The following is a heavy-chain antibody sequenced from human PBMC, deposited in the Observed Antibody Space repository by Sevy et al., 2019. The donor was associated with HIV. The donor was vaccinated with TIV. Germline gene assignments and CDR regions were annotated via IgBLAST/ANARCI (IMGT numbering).Heavy chain of an antibody. V-gene: IGHV3-23*01. CDR1: GFTFSSYA. CDR3: AKDLTNYDILTGPSSWVDAFDI. J-gene: IGHJ3*02. Sequence: GGSLRLSCAASGFTFSSYAMSWVRQAPGKGLEWVSAISGSGGSTYYADSVKGRFTISRDNSKNTLYLQMISLRAEDTAVYYCAKDLTNYDILTGPSSWVDAFDIWGQGTMVTVSS. CDR2: ISGSGGST. D-gene: IGHD3-9*01.